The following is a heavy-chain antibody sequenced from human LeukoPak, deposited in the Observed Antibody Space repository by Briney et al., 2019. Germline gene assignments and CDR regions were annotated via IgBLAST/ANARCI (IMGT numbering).Heavy chain of an antibody. D-gene: IGHD2-21*02. CDR3: AKDPSLRVTLPV. V-gene: IGHV3-30*18. Sequence: PGGSLRLSCAASGFTFTNYGFHWVRQAPGKGLEWVALISHDGNNEYYADSVKGRFATSRDDSKNTLYLQMNSLRAEDTAVYYCAKDPSLRVTLPVWGQGTLVTVSS. J-gene: IGHJ4*02. CDR2: ISHDGNNE. CDR1: GFTFTNYG.